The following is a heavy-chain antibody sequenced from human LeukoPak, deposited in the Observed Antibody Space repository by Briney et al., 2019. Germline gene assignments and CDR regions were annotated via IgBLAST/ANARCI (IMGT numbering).Heavy chain of an antibody. Sequence: PGGSLTLSCSASGFTGPSFAMVWVRQAPGKGLEWVSGIAAGATGTYYLDSVKGRFTTARENSRKTVQLQMNSLRAEDTAVYYFAKSYDSGGYPLGDYWGQGTLVTVSS. CDR2: IAAGATGT. CDR1: GFTGPSFA. V-gene: IGHV3-23*01. J-gene: IGHJ4*02. D-gene: IGHD3-22*01. CDR3: AKSYDSGGYPLGDY.